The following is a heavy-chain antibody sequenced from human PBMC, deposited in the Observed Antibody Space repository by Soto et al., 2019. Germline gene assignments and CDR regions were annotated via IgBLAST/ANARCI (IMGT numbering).Heavy chain of an antibody. Sequence: EVQLLESGGGLVQPGGSLRLSCAASGFTVSSKYMTWVRQAPGKGLEWVSLIQSGGTTYYADSVKGRFTISRDTSENTLHLQMDSLRVDDTAVYYCARDDVLCDGGRCYGIPLDVWGKVSTVTVSS. D-gene: IGHD2-15*01. J-gene: IGHJ6*04. CDR2: IQSGGTT. CDR3: ARDDVLCDGGRCYGIPLDV. CDR1: GFTVSSKY. V-gene: IGHV3-66*01.